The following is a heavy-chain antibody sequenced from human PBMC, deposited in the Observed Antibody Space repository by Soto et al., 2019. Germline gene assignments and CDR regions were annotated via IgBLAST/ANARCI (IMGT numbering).Heavy chain of an antibody. CDR1: GSIFSGYG. CDR2: IWYDGSNK. J-gene: IGHJ4*02. D-gene: IGHD1-7*01. CDR3: ARDGIGGTVFRGFWDY. Sequence: QKYLVESGGGVVQPGGSLRLSCVASGSIFSGYGMHWVRQAPGKGLEWVAVIWYDGSNKYYADSVKGRFTISRDNSKNMLYRQMDSLRAEDTAVYYCARDGIGGTVFRGFWDYWGQGTLVTVSS. V-gene: IGHV3-33*01.